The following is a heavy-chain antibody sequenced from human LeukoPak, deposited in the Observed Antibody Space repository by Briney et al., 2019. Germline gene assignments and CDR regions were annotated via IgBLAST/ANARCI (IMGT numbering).Heavy chain of an antibody. J-gene: IGHJ5*02. D-gene: IGHD6-19*01. Sequence: GGSLRLSCAASGFTFSSYVMHWVRQAPGKGLEWVAIISYDGSNEYYADSVKGRFTISRDNSKNTLYLQMNSLRAADTAVYYCARAGGWVGWFDPWGQGTLVTVSS. V-gene: IGHV3-30*04. CDR1: GFTFSSYV. CDR2: ISYDGSNE. CDR3: ARAGGWVGWFDP.